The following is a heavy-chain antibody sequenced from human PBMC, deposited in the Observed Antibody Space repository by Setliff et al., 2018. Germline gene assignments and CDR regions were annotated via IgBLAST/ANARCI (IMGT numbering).Heavy chain of an antibody. Sequence: SETLSLTCGASGYSIRSGYYWGWIRQPPGKGLEWIGSIYHSGSSYYNPSLRSRVTISVDTSKNQFSLILRSVTAADTAVYYCARGRMRGSCSGPSCTYDPFDIWGQGTPVTVSS. CDR3: ARGRMRGSCSGPSCTYDPFDI. J-gene: IGHJ3*02. D-gene: IGHD2-2*01. CDR2: IYHSGSS. V-gene: IGHV4-38-2*01. CDR1: GYSIRSGYY.